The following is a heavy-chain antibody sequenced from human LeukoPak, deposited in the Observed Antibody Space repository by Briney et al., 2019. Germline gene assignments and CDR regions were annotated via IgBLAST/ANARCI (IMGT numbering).Heavy chain of an antibody. J-gene: IGHJ6*04. Sequence: RASVKVSCKASGYTFTSYAMHWVRQAPGQRLEWMGWINAGNGNTKYSQKFQGRVTITRDTSASTAYMELSSLRSEDTAVYYCARADYYGSGSYYNGPYYYGMDVWAKGPRSPSPQ. CDR1: GYTFTSYA. D-gene: IGHD3-10*01. CDR3: ARADYYGSGSYYNGPYYYGMDV. CDR2: INAGNGNT. V-gene: IGHV1-3*01.